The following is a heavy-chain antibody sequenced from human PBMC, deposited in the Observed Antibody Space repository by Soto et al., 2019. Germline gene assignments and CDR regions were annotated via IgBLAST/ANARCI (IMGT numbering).Heavy chain of an antibody. Sequence: EVQLVESGGDLVQPGGSLRLSCAASGFTFSDHYIDWVRQAPGKGLEWVGRSRDKGNSYSADYAAPVKGRFTISRDASNNSLYLQMNSLKTEDTALYYCARSITGTTSFDYWGQGTLVTVSS. CDR3: ARSITGTTSFDY. V-gene: IGHV3-72*01. CDR1: GFTFSDHY. CDR2: SRDKGNSYSA. D-gene: IGHD1-7*01. J-gene: IGHJ4*02.